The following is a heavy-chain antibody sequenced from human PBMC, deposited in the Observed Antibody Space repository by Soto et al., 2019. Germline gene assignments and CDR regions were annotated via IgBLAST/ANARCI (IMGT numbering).Heavy chain of an antibody. Sequence: SETLSLTCAVYGGSFSGYYWSWIRQPPGKGLEWIGYIFYSGSTNYNPSLKSRITLSIDTSKNQFSLQLNSVTAADTAVYYCAGEPKGGPAAGAFDLWGQGTMVTVSS. CDR2: IFYSGST. CDR3: AGEPKGGPAAGAFDL. J-gene: IGHJ3*01. D-gene: IGHD6-25*01. CDR1: GGSFSGYY. V-gene: IGHV4-59*12.